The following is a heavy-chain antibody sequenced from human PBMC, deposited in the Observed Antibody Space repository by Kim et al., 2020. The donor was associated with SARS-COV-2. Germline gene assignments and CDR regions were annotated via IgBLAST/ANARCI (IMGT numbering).Heavy chain of an antibody. Sequence: TYYNPALEGRVTISVDTSKNQYSLKLSSVTAADTAVYYCARHHHNPAFDYWGQGTLVTVSS. CDR2: T. D-gene: IGHD1-20*01. CDR3: ARHHHNPAFDY. J-gene: IGHJ4*02. V-gene: IGHV4-39*01.